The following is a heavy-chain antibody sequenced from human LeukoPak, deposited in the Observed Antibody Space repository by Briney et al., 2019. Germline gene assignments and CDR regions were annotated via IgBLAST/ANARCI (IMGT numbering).Heavy chain of an antibody. V-gene: IGHV1-3*01. CDR1: GYTFTSYA. CDR3: AREAAMVPIDY. J-gene: IGHJ4*02. Sequence: ASVKVPCKASGYTFTSYAMHWVRQAPGQRLEWMGWINAGNGNTKYSQKFQGRVTITRDTSASTAYMELSSLRSEDTAVYYCAREAAMVPIDYWGQGTLVTVSS. CDR2: INAGNGNT. D-gene: IGHD5-18*01.